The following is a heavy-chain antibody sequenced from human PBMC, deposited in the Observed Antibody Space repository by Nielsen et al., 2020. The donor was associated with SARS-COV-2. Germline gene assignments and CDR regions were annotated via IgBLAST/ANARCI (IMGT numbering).Heavy chain of an antibody. D-gene: IGHD6-13*01. CDR1: GFTFSSYA. J-gene: IGHJ4*02. Sequence: GGSLRLSCAASGFTFSSYAMNWVRQAPGKGLEWVSSISDTGTYMHFADSVSGRFTISRDSAKNSLYLQMDRLKVEDTAVYFCARDQVAAAGNFYFDFWGQGTLVTVSS. CDR3: ARDQVAAAGNFYFDF. CDR2: ISDTGTYM. V-gene: IGHV3-21*01.